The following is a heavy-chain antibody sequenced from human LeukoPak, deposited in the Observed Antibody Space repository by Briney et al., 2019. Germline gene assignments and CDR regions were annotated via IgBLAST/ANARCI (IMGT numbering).Heavy chain of an antibody. CDR3: ARGNYYDSSGYSY. D-gene: IGHD3-22*01. CDR2: IVVGSGNT. J-gene: IGHJ4*02. Sequence: SVKVSCKASGFTFTSSAVQWVRQARGQRLEWIGWIVVGSGNTNYAQKLQGRVTMTTDTSTSTAYMELRSLRSDDTAVYYCARGNYYDSSGYSYWGQGTLVTVSS. V-gene: IGHV1-58*01. CDR1: GFTFTSSA.